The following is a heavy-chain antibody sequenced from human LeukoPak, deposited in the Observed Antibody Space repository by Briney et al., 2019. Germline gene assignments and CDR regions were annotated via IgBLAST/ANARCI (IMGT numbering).Heavy chain of an antibody. V-gene: IGHV4-39*01. CDR3: ARHASGWYYFDY. Sequence: SETLSLTCTVSGGSISSSSYYWGWIRQPPGKGLGWIGSIYYSGSTYYNPSLKSRVTISVDTSKNQFSLKLSSVTDADTAVYYCARHASGWYYFDYWGQGTLVTVSS. CDR2: IYYSGST. J-gene: IGHJ4*02. CDR1: GGSISSSSYY. D-gene: IGHD6-19*01.